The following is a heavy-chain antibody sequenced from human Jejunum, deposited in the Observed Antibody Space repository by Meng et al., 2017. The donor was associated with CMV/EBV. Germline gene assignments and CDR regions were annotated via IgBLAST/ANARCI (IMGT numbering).Heavy chain of an antibody. Sequence: QVHVVLSGPEVKNPGASVTVSCKASGYIFMSYGISWVRQAPGQGLEWVGWISAYNGNTNYVEKLQGRVTMTTDTSTSTAYMELTSLKSDDTAVYYCARVTHSGSPSQSSYWGQGTLVTVSS. J-gene: IGHJ4*02. D-gene: IGHD3-10*01. CDR1: GYIFMSYG. V-gene: IGHV1-18*01. CDR3: ARVTHSGSPSQSSY. CDR2: ISAYNGNT.